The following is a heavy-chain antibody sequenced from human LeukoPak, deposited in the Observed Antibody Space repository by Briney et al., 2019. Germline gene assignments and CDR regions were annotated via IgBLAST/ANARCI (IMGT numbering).Heavy chain of an antibody. J-gene: IGHJ4*02. Sequence: GGSLRPSCAASGFTVSSNYMSWVRQAPGKGLEWVSVIYSGGSTYYADSVKGRFTISRDNPKNTLYLQMNSLRAEDTAVYYCARGPIVGATLDYWGQGTLVTVSS. CDR2: IYSGGST. D-gene: IGHD1-26*01. CDR3: ARGPIVGATLDY. CDR1: GFTVSSNY. V-gene: IGHV3-53*01.